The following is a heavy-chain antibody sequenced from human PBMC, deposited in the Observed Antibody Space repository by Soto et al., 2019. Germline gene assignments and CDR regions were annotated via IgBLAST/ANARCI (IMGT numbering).Heavy chain of an antibody. CDR3: AKDSASRYYDSSGYYNFDY. Sequence: GGSLRLSCAASGFTFSSYAMSWVRQAPGKGLEWVSAISGSGGSTYYADSVNGRFTISRDNSKNTLYLQMNSLRAEDTAVYYCAKDSASRYYDSSGYYNFDYWGQGTLVTVSS. V-gene: IGHV3-23*01. CDR2: ISGSGGST. D-gene: IGHD3-22*01. J-gene: IGHJ4*02. CDR1: GFTFSSYA.